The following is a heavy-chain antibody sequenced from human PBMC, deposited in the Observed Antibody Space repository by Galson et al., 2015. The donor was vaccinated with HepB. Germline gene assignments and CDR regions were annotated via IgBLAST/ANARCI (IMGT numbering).Heavy chain of an antibody. CDR1: GFSLPTSGVG. Sequence: PALVKPPQTLTLTCTFSGFSLPTSGVGVAWVRQPPGKALEWLALIYWDGDKRFSPSLKARLTITMDISKNQVVITMTNIDPLDTATYYCDRFNSGWFAPGNLNDLFDIWGQGTTVSVSS. D-gene: IGHD6-19*01. J-gene: IGHJ3*02. V-gene: IGHV2-5*02. CDR3: DRFNSGWFAPGNLNDLFDI. CDR2: IYWDGDK.